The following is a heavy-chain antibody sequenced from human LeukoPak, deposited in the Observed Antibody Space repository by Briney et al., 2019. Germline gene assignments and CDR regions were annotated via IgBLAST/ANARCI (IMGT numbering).Heavy chain of an antibody. D-gene: IGHD6-13*01. J-gene: IGHJ4*02. CDR1: GYTFTSYY. Sequence: ASVKVTCKASGYTFTSYYMRWVRQAPGQGLEWMGIINPSGGSTSHAQKFQGRVTMTRDTSTSTVYMELSSLRSEDTAVYYCARVGTPDSSSWYRMYYFDYWGQGTLVTVSS. CDR3: ARVGTPDSSSWYRMYYFDY. V-gene: IGHV1-46*01. CDR2: INPSGGST.